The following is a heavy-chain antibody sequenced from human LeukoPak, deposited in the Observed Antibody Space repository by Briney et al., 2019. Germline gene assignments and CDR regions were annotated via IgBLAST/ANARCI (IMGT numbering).Heavy chain of an antibody. CDR2: ISGSGVST. D-gene: IGHD2-2*01. Sequence: PGGSLRLSCAASGFTFSSYAMSWVRQAPGKGLEWVSAISGSGVSTYYADSVKGRFTISRDNSKNTLYLQMNSLRAEDTAVYYCAKDCSSTSCPTSDHWGQGTLVTVSS. J-gene: IGHJ4*02. CDR3: AKDCSSTSCPTSDH. CDR1: GFTFSSYA. V-gene: IGHV3-23*01.